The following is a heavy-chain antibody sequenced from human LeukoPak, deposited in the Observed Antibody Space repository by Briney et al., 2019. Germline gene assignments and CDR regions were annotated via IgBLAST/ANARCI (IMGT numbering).Heavy chain of an antibody. Sequence: GGSLRLSCAASGFTFSSYAMSWVRQAPGKGLEWVSAISGSGGSTYYADSVKGRFTISRDNFKNTVFLQLNSLRPEDTAVYYCAKHGDNVWGSFRFGLDYWGQGTLVTVSS. CDR3: AKHGDNVWGSFRFGLDY. D-gene: IGHD3-16*02. CDR2: ISGSGGST. CDR1: GFTFSSYA. V-gene: IGHV3-23*01. J-gene: IGHJ4*02.